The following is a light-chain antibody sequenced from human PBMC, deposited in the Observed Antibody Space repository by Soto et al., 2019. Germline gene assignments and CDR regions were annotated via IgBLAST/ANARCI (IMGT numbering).Light chain of an antibody. V-gene: IGLV1-40*01. CDR3: QSYDSSLSGWV. J-gene: IGLJ3*02. CDR1: SSNIGAGYD. CDR2: GNS. Sequence: QSVLTQPPSVSGAPGQRVTISCTGSSSNIGAGYDVHWYQQLPGTAPKFLIYGNSNRPSGVPDRFSGSKSGTSASLAITGLQAEDEADYYCQSYDSSLSGWVFGGGTKVTV.